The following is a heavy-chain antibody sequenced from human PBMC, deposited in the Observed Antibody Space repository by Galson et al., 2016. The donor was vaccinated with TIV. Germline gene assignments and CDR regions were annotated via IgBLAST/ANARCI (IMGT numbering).Heavy chain of an antibody. CDR3: ARLRGYYDEADY. J-gene: IGHJ4*02. CDR1: GFTFNNYW. CDR2: INSDGSSS. D-gene: IGHD3-16*01. Sequence: SLRLSCAVSGFTFNNYWMHWVRRTPGKRLMWVSRINSDGSSSAYADSVKGRFTISRDNAQNTLFLHMNSLRAEDTAVYYCARLRGYYDEADYWGQGTLVTVSS. V-gene: IGHV3-74*01.